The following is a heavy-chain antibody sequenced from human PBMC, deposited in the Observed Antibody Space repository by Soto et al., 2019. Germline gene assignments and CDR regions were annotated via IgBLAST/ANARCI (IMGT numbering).Heavy chain of an antibody. CDR2: IYWDDDK. CDR1: GFSLSTSGVG. J-gene: IGHJ1*01. Sequence: VSGPTLVNPTQTLTLTCTFSGFSLSTSGVGVGWIRQPPGKALEWLALIYWDDDKRYSPSLKSRLTITKDTSKNQVVLTMTNMDPVDTATYYCALTLTYYYDGSGYPGAEYFQHWGQGTLVTVSS. D-gene: IGHD3-22*01. V-gene: IGHV2-5*02. CDR3: ALTLTYYYDGSGYPGAEYFQH.